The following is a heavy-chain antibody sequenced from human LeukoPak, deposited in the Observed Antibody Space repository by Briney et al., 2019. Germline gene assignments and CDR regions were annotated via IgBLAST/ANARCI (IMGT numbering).Heavy chain of an antibody. Sequence: GGSLRLSCTASGFSFSGHWMHWARQLPGKGLVWVSRISPTGSTTSYADSVKGRFTVSRDNAKNTLYLQVNNLGAEDTAVYYCARGPNSNWSGLDFWGQGTLLTVSS. D-gene: IGHD6-6*01. J-gene: IGHJ4*02. V-gene: IGHV3-74*01. CDR3: ARGPNSNWSGLDF. CDR1: GFSFSGHW. CDR2: ISPTGSTT.